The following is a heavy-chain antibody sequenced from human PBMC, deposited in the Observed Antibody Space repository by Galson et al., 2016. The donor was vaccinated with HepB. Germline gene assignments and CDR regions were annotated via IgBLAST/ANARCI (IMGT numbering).Heavy chain of an antibody. Sequence: SETLSLTCTVSGASISSSTYYWGWIRQPPGRGLEWIGSIYYSVNTQYNPSLKSRVTMSEHTSKNQFSLKLSSWTAADTAIYYCARHPFDYWGQGTLVTVSS. J-gene: IGHJ4*02. CDR1: GASISSSTYY. CDR3: ARHPFDY. V-gene: IGHV4-39*01. CDR2: IYYSVNT.